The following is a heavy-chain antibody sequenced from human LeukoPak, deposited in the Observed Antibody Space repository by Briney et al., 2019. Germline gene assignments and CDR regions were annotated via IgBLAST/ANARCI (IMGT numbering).Heavy chain of an antibody. D-gene: IGHD6-13*01. J-gene: IGHJ5*02. Sequence: QPGGSLRLSCAASGFTFSSYWMTWVRQAPGKGLEWVANIKEDGGEGYYVDSVKGRFTVSRDNAKNSLYLQMNSLRAGDTAVYYCARDRIGSSWYGNWFDPWGQGTLVTVSS. CDR1: GFTFSSYW. V-gene: IGHV3-7*01. CDR3: ARDRIGSSWYGNWFDP. CDR2: IKEDGGEG.